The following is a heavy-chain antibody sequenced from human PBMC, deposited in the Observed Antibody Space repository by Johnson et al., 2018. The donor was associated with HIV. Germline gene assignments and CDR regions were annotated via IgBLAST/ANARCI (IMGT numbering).Heavy chain of an antibody. CDR2: IRQEGSEK. Sequence: VQLVESGGGLVQPGGSLRLSCAASGFTFSAYWMTWVRQAPGKGLEWVASIRQEGSEKYYVDSVKGRFTISRDNAKNSLYLQMNSLRAEDTAVYYCARDLVVGATPDHDAFDIWGQGTMVTVSS. CDR1: GFTFSAYW. V-gene: IGHV3-7*05. D-gene: IGHD1-26*01. J-gene: IGHJ3*02. CDR3: ARDLVVGATPDHDAFDI.